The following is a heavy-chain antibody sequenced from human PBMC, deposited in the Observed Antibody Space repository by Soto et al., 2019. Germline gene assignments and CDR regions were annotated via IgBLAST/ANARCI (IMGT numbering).Heavy chain of an antibody. CDR3: ARDSVRYCRDGVCYQGYYYSPMDV. CDR2: ISASNGNT. Sequence: QVQLVQSGAEVKNSGASVKVSCKASGYTFTSYGFSWVRQAPGQGLEWMGWISASNGNTNYAQKLQGRVTMTTDTSRGTAYRELRSLRSDDTAPYYCARDSVRYCRDGVCYQGYYYSPMDVWGQGTTVTVS. CDR1: GYTFTSYG. J-gene: IGHJ6*02. D-gene: IGHD2-8*01. V-gene: IGHV1-18*01.